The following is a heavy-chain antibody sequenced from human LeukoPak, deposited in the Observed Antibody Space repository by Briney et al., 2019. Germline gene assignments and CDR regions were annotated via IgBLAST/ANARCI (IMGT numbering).Heavy chain of an antibody. V-gene: IGHV3-53*01. CDR2: IYSGGST. CDR1: GFTVSSNY. Sequence: PGRSLRLSCAASGFTVSSNYMSWVRQAPGKGLEWCSVIYSGGSTYYADSVKGRFTISRDNSKNTLYLQMNSLRAEDTAVYYCARVGSSGPADFDYWGQGTLVTVSS. CDR3: ARVGSSGPADFDY. J-gene: IGHJ4*02. D-gene: IGHD6-19*01.